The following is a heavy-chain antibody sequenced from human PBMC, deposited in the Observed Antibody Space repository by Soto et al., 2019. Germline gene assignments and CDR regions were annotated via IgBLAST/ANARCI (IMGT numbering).Heavy chain of an antibody. D-gene: IGHD3-22*01. CDR3: ARDKDYYDSSVYSHYFDY. CDR2: IYYSGST. J-gene: IGHJ4*02. V-gene: IGHV4-61*03. Sequence: QVQLQESGPGLVKPSETLSLTCTVSGGSVSSGSYYWSWIRQPPGKGLEWIGYIYYSGSTNYNPSLKSRVTTSVDTSKNHFSLKLSSVTAADTAVYYCARDKDYYDSSVYSHYFDYWGQGTLVTVSS. CDR1: GGSVSSGSYY.